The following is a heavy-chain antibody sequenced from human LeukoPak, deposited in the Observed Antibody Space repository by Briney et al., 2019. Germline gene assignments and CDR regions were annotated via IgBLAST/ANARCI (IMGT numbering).Heavy chain of an antibody. CDR1: GGSISSYY. Sequence: SETLSLTCTVSGGSISSYYWSWIRQPAGKGLEWIGRIYTSGSTNYNPSLKSRVTMSVDTSKNQFSPKLSSVTAADTAVYYCARDRSVTAGYYYMDVWGKGTTVTVSS. CDR2: IYTSGST. D-gene: IGHD5/OR15-5a*01. V-gene: IGHV4-4*07. J-gene: IGHJ6*03. CDR3: ARDRSVTAGYYYMDV.